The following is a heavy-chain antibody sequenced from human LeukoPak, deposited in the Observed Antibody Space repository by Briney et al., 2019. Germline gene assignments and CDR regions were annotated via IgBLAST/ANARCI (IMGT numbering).Heavy chain of an antibody. J-gene: IGHJ1*01. Sequence: GASVKVSCKAPGYTFTSYGISWVRQAPGQGLEWMGWISAYNGNTNYAQKLQGRVTMTTDTSTSTAYMELRSLRSDDTAVYYCARYCSGGSCYPAEYFQHWGQGTLVTVSS. CDR2: ISAYNGNT. CDR1: GYTFTSYG. D-gene: IGHD2-15*01. V-gene: IGHV1-18*01. CDR3: ARYCSGGSCYPAEYFQH.